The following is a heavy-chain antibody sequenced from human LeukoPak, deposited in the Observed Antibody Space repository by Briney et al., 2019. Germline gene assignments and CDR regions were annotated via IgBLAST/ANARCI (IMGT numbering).Heavy chain of an antibody. CDR1: GITFSGSA. D-gene: IGHD1-26*01. Sequence: GGSLRLSCAASGITFSGSAMHWVRQASGKGLEWVGRIRSKANSYATAYAASVKGRFTISRDDSKNTAYLQMNSLKTEDTAVYYCTSGIVGAIYDYWGQGTLVTVSS. J-gene: IGHJ4*02. V-gene: IGHV3-73*01. CDR3: TSGIVGAIYDY. CDR2: IRSKANSYAT.